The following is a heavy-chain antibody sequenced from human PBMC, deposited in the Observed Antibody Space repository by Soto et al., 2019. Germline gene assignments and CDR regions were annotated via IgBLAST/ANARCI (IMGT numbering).Heavy chain of an antibody. CDR2: LKQDGSET. D-gene: IGHD2-15*01. V-gene: IGHV3-7*01. CDR1: GFIFNSYW. CDR3: ASVAIHATRPFDY. J-gene: IGHJ4*02. Sequence: PGGSLRLSCAASGFIFNSYWMSWVRQAPGKWLEWVANLKQDGSETYNVDSVNGRFTISRDNARNSVYLQMDSLRAEDTAVYYCASVAIHATRPFDYWGQGTLVTVSS.